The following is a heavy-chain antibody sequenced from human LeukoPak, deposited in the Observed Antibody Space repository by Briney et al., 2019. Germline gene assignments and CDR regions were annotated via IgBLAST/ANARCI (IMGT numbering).Heavy chain of an antibody. CDR2: ISSSSSSI. D-gene: IGHD5-18*01. J-gene: IGHJ4*02. V-gene: IGHV3-48*04. Sequence: GGSLRLSCAGSGFTFSSYNMKWGRQAPGKGLEGVSYISSSSSSIFYADSVKGRFTISRDNAKNSLYLQMNSLRAEDTAVYYCARGLGSVGYSYGYWGQGTLVTVSS. CDR3: ARGLGSVGYSYGY. CDR1: GFTFSSYN.